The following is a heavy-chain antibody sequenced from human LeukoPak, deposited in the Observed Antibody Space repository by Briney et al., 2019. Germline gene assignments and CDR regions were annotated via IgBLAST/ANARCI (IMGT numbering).Heavy chain of an antibody. J-gene: IGHJ6*03. CDR3: ARGGYSSSWYMSNYYYYYMDV. CDR2: FDPEDGET. D-gene: IGHD6-13*01. V-gene: IGHV1-24*01. CDR1: GYTLTELS. Sequence: GASVKVSCKVSGYTLTELSMHWVRQAPGKGLEWMGGFDPEDGETIYAQKFQGRVTMTEDTSTDTAYMELSSLRSEDTAVYYCARGGYSSSWYMSNYYYYYMDVWGKGTTVTVSS.